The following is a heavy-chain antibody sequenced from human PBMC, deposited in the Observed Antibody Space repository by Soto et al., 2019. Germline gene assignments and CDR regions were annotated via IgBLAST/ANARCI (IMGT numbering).Heavy chain of an antibody. CDR2: ISSNGGST. D-gene: IGHD2-2*03. CDR3: VNGENGISRWIDTDY. J-gene: IGHJ4*02. CDR1: GFTFSTYA. Sequence: EVQLVESGGGLVQPGGSLRLSCAASGFTFSTYAIHWVRQAPGRGLEYVSGISSNGGSTYYADSVRGTFIISRDNSKSTVNCQLSTVRREVPAVYYCVNGENGISRWIDTDYWGQGPLFTVSS. V-gene: IGHV3-64D*08.